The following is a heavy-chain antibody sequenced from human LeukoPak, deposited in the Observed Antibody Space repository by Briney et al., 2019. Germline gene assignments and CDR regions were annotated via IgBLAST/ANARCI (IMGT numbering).Heavy chain of an antibody. V-gene: IGHV3-21*01. CDR3: ARDPPFIIGTTSFDY. D-gene: IGHD1-20*01. CDR2: ISTSSTYI. J-gene: IGHJ4*02. Sequence: PGGSLRLSCAASGFTFSSYSMNWVRQAPGQGLEWVSSISTSSTYIYYADSVKGRFTISRDNAKNSLYLQMNSLRAEDTAVYYCARDPPFIIGTTSFDYWGQGTLVTVSS. CDR1: GFTFSSYS.